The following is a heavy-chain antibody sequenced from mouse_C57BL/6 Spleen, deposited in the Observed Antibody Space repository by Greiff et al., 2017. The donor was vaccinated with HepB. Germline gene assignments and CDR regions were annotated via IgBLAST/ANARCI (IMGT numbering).Heavy chain of an antibody. CDR3: ARRSDSKPPRDY. J-gene: IGHJ4*01. Sequence: VQLQQSGPELVKPGASVKISCKASGYTFTDYYMNWVKQSHGKSLEWIGDINPNNGGTSYNQKFKGKATLTVDKSSSTAYMELRSLTSEDSAVYYCARRSDSKPPRDYWGQGTSVTVSS. V-gene: IGHV1-26*01. CDR2: INPNNGGT. D-gene: IGHD2-5*01. CDR1: GYTFTDYY.